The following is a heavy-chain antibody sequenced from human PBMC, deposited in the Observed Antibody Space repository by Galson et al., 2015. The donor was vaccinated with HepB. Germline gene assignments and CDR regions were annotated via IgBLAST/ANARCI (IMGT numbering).Heavy chain of an antibody. CDR3: ARDYDSSGYYPVVFDY. Sequence: SLRLSCAASGFTFSSYAMHWVRQAPGKGLEWVAVISYDGSNKYYADSVKGRFTISRDNSKNTLYLQMNSLRAEDTAVYYCARDYDSSGYYPVVFDYWGQGTLVTVSS. V-gene: IGHV3-30*04. J-gene: IGHJ4*02. CDR2: ISYDGSNK. CDR1: GFTFSSYA. D-gene: IGHD3-22*01.